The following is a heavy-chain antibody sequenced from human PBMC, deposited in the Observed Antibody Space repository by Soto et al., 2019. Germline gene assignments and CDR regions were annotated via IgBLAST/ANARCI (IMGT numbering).Heavy chain of an antibody. D-gene: IGHD1-1*01. CDR2: ISSSNTTV. CDR1: GFTFSGYS. CDR3: ARVFPNDELAV. J-gene: IGHJ6*02. Sequence: GGSLRLSCAASGFTFSGYSMNWVRQAPGKGLEWVSFISSSNTTVYYADSVKGRFTISRDNAKNSLYLQMNSLGDEDTAVYYCARVFPNDELAVSGQGTTVTVSS. V-gene: IGHV3-48*02.